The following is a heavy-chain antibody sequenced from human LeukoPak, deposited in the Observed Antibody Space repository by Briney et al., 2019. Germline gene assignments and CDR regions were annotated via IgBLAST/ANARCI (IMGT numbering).Heavy chain of an antibody. J-gene: IGHJ4*02. CDR2: INPSGGRT. CDR1: GYTFTGYY. Sequence: ASVKVSFKASGYTFTGYYMHWVRQAPGQALEGMGIINPSGGRTSYAQKFQGRVTMTRDTSTSTVYMELSSLRSEDTAVYYCARDQRYYDSSGHLDYWGQGTLVTVSS. V-gene: IGHV1-46*01. D-gene: IGHD3-22*01. CDR3: ARDQRYYDSSGHLDY.